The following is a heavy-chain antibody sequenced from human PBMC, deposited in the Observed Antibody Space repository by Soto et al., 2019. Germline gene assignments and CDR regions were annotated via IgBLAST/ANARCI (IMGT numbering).Heavy chain of an antibody. CDR3: ARDGVHSSSWYRYFDS. CDR2: IWYDGSNK. Sequence: QVQLVESGGGVVQPGRSLRLSCAASGFTFSSYGMHWVRQAPGKGLEWVAVIWYDGSNKYYADSVKGRFTISRDNSKNTLYLQMNSLRAEDTAVYYCARDGVHSSSWYRYFDSWGQGTLVTVSS. CDR1: GFTFSSYG. D-gene: IGHD6-13*01. J-gene: IGHJ4*02. V-gene: IGHV3-33*01.